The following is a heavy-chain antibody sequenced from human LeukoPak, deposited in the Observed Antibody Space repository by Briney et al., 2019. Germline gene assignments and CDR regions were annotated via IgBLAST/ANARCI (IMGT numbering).Heavy chain of an antibody. D-gene: IGHD2-2*02. Sequence: GGSLRLSCAASGFTFSSYAMSWVRQAPGKGLEWGSAISGSGGSTYYADSVKGRFTISRDNSKNTLCLQMNSLRAEDTAVYYCAKFLDGYCSSTSCYTALDYWGQGTLVTVSS. CDR1: GFTFSSYA. CDR2: ISGSGGST. CDR3: AKFLDGYCSSTSCYTALDY. V-gene: IGHV3-23*01. J-gene: IGHJ4*02.